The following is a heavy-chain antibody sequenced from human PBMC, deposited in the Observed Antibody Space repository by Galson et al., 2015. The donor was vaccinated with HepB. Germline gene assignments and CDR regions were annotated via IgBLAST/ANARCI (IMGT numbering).Heavy chain of an antibody. V-gene: IGHV1-18*01. CDR1: GYTFTSYG. J-gene: IGHJ5*02. CDR2: ISAYNGNT. D-gene: IGHD1-7*01. Sequence: SVKVSCKASGYTFTSYGIIWVRQAPGQGLEWMGWISAYNGNTKYGQKFQGRVTMTTDTSTNTAYMELRSLRSDDTAVYYCARRDMAGTTEFDPWGQGTLVTVSS. CDR3: ARRDMAGTTEFDP.